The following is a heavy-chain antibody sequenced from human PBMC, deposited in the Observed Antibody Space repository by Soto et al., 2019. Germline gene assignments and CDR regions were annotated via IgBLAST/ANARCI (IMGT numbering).Heavy chain of an antibody. V-gene: IGHV4-30-2*01. J-gene: IGHJ4*02. D-gene: IGHD2-21*01. CDR3: ARGNVVANDY. Sequence: SETLSLTCTVSGGSISSGGYSWSWIRQPPGKGLEWIGYIYHSGSTYYNPSLKSRVTISADRSKNQFSLKLSSVTAADTAVYYCARGNVVANDYWGQGTLVTVSS. CDR1: GGSISSGGYS. CDR2: IYHSGST.